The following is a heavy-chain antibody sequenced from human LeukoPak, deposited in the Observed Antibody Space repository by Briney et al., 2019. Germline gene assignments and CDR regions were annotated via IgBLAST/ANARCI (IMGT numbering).Heavy chain of an antibody. CDR2: IIPIFGTA. CDR3: ARGSSSWYGESDY. J-gene: IGHJ4*02. V-gene: IGHV1-69*05. D-gene: IGHD6-13*01. CDR1: GGTFSSYA. Sequence: SVKVSCKASGGTFSSYAISWMRQAPGQGLEWMGGIIPIFGTANYAQKFQGRVTITTDESTSTAYMELSSLRSEDTAVYYCARGSSSWYGESDYWGQGTLVTVSS.